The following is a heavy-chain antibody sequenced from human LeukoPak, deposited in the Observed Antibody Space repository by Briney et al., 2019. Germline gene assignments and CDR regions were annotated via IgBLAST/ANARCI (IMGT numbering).Heavy chain of an antibody. V-gene: IGHV3-30*12. Sequence: PGGSLRLSCAASGFTFSSYGMHWVRQAPGKGLEWVAVISYDGSNKYYADSVKGRFTISRDNSKNTLYLQMDSLRAEDTAVYYCAKDLRYFDWLERDTPLENWFDPWGQGTLVTVSS. D-gene: IGHD3-9*01. CDR3: AKDLRYFDWLERDTPLENWFDP. CDR2: ISYDGSNK. CDR1: GFTFSSYG. J-gene: IGHJ5*02.